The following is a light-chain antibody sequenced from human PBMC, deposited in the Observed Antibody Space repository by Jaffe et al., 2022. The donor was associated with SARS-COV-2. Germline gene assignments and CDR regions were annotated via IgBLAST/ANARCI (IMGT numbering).Light chain of an antibody. J-gene: IGLJ2*01. CDR3: QVWDSGSVV. CDR1: NIGSKS. Sequence: SYVLTQPPSVSVAPGKTARITCGGNNIGSKSVHWCQQKPGQAPVLVIYYDSDRPSRIPERFSGSNSGNTATLTISRVEAGDEADYYCQVWDSGSVVFGGGTKLTVL. V-gene: IGLV3-21*04. CDR2: YDS.